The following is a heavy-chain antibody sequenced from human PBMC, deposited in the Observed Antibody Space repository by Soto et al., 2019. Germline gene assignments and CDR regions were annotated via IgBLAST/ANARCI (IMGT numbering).Heavy chain of an antibody. V-gene: IGHV3-15*01. D-gene: IGHD3-3*02. CDR2: IKSKGGGETT. Sequence: EGQLVESGGRLVEPGGSLRLSFAASGFNFNVAWMNWVRQAPGKGLEWLGRIKSKGGGETTEYVAFVKGRFTISRDDSKNTLYLQMNSLKSEDTAVYYCTKVLALPPNDAFDIWGQGTMVTVSS. CDR1: GFNFNVAW. J-gene: IGHJ3*02. CDR3: TKVLALPPNDAFDI.